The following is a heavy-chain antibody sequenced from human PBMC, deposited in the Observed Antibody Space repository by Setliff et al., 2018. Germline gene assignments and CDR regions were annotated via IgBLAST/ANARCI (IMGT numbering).Heavy chain of an antibody. CDR1: GGSISSYY. D-gene: IGHD3-10*01. CDR3: AASRAYTGAVEEWFLPKTFDF. CDR2: IYVTEST. J-gene: IGHJ4*02. Sequence: SETLSLTCTVSGGSISSYYWNWIRQPAGKGLEWIGRIYVTESTKYNPSLKSRVTLSIDTSKNQFSLKLSSVTAADAALYYCAASRAYTGAVEEWFLPKTFDFWGQGSPVTV. V-gene: IGHV4-4*07.